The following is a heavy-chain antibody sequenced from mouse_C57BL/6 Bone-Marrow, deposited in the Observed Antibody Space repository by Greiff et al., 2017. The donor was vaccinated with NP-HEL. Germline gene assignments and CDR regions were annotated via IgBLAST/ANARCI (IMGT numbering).Heavy chain of an antibody. J-gene: IGHJ2*01. Sequence: DVQLQESGPVLVKPGASVKMSCKASGYTFTDYYMNWVKQSHGKSLEWIGVINPYNGGTSYNQKFKGKATLTVDKSSSTAYMELNSLTSEDSAVYYCARIHPLFDYWGQGTTLTVSS. CDR1: GYTFTDYY. CDR2: INPYNGGT. CDR3: ARIHPLFDY. V-gene: IGHV1-19*01.